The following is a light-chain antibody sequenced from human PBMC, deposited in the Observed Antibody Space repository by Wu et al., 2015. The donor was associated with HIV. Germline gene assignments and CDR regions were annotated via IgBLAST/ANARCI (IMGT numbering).Light chain of an antibody. CDR3: QQYGNSLLT. J-gene: IGKJ4*01. Sequence: EIVLTQSPATLSLSPGERATLSCRASQSVSSYLAWYQQKPGQAPRLLIYGASSRATGIPDRFSGSGSGTDFTLTISRLEPEDFAVYYCQQYGNSLLTFGGGTKVEIK. CDR1: QSVSSY. V-gene: IGKV3-20*01. CDR2: GAS.